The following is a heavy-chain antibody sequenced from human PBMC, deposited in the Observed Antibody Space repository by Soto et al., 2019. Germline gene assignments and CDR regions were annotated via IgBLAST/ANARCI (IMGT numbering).Heavy chain of an antibody. CDR1: GYPVTAYY. J-gene: IGHJ3*02. D-gene: IGHD3-3*01. Sequence: QLHLVQSGAVVKKPGASVTVSCSASGYPVTAYYMHWVRQAPGRGREWMGGINPATGAATYTQTFQGRVTMSRDTSTSTVFMELSGLTSEDTAFFYCARGGGVGVAGSAAFDMWGQGTLVTVSS. CDR2: INPATGAA. CDR3: ARGGGVGVAGSAAFDM. V-gene: IGHV1-2*02.